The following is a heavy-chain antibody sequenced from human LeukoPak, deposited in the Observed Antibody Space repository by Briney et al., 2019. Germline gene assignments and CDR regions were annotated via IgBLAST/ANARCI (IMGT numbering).Heavy chain of an antibody. V-gene: IGHV3-30*02. CDR2: IRYDGSNK. D-gene: IGHD2-2*01. J-gene: IGHJ4*02. Sequence: GGSLRLSCAASGFTFSSYGMHWVRQAPGKGLEWVAFIRYDGSNKYYADSVKGRFTISRDNSKNTLYLQMNSLRAEDTAVYYCAKSRVRRVSCSSTSCYDYLIAARPRGYYFDYWGQGTLVTVSS. CDR3: AKSRVRRVSCSSTSCYDYLIAARPRGYYFDY. CDR1: GFTFSSYG.